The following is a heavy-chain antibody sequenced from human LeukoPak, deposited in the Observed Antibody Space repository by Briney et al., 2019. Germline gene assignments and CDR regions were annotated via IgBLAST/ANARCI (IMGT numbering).Heavy chain of an antibody. D-gene: IGHD6-19*01. CDR2: INPISGGT. J-gene: IGHJ1*01. V-gene: IGHV1-2*02. CDR1: VYTFTVYH. Sequence: ASVKVSCTTSVYTFTVYHMHWVRPAPGQGLEWMGWINPISGGTKYGQKFQGRVTLTRDTSISTAYMELNSLTSDDTAVYYCARGGVYSSGWYPEYFQRWGQGTLVTVS. CDR3: ARGGVYSSGWYPEYFQR.